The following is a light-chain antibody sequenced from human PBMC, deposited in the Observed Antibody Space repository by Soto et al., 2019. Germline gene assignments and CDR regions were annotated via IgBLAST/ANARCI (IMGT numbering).Light chain of an antibody. Sequence: QSVLTQPPSVSEAPRQRVTVSCSGSSSNIGNNAVNWYQQFPGKPPKLLIYYDDLLPSGVSDRFSGSKSGTSASLAISGLQSEDEADYYCATWDDSLSGWVFGGGTKLTVL. V-gene: IGLV1-36*01. J-gene: IGLJ2*01. CDR1: SSNIGNNA. CDR2: YDD. CDR3: ATWDDSLSGWV.